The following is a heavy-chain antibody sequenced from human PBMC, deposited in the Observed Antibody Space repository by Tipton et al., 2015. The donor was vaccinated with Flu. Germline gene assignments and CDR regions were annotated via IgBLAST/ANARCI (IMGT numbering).Heavy chain of an antibody. V-gene: IGHV3-23*01. J-gene: IGHJ5*02. D-gene: IGHD5-12*01. CDR1: GFTFSSYA. CDR2: ISGSGGST. Sequence: SLRLSCAASGFTFSSYAMSWVRQAPGKGLEWVSAISGSGGSTYYADSVKGRFTISRDNSKNTLYLQMNSLRAEDTAVYYCAKDGRAWIERNWFDPWGQGTLVTVSS. CDR3: AKDGRAWIERNWFDP.